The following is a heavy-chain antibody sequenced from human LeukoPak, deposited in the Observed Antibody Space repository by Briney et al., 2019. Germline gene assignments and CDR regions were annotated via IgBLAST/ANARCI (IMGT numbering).Heavy chain of an antibody. Sequence: PSETLSLTCTVSGGSISTYYWNWIRQPPGKGLEWIGYVYYSGRTNYNPSLKSRVTISIDTSKSQFSLKLSSVTAADTAVYYCAKGHLIAAPGAWGQGTLVTVSS. V-gene: IGHV4-59*01. CDR3: AKGHLIAAPGA. CDR2: VYYSGRT. J-gene: IGHJ4*02. D-gene: IGHD6-13*01. CDR1: GGSISTYY.